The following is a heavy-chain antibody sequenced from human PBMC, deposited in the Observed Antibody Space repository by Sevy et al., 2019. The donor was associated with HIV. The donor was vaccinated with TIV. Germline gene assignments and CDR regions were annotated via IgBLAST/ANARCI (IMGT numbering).Heavy chain of an antibody. CDR3: ARGTWSYSHDY. CDR2: ISGSGGST. V-gene: IGHV3-23*01. D-gene: IGHD1-26*01. J-gene: IGHJ4*02. CDR1: GFTFSRYA. Sequence: GGSLRLSCAASGFTFSRYAMSWVRQAPGKGLEWVSAISGSGGSTYYADSVKGRFTISRDNSKNTLYLQMNSLRAEDTAVYYCARGTWSYSHDYWGQGTLVTVSS.